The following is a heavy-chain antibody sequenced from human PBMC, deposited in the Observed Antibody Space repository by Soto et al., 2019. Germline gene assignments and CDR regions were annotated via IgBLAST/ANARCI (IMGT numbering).Heavy chain of an antibody. CDR3: ARARHYYYDSSGYYFQH. V-gene: IGHV4-31*03. CDR1: GGSISSGGYY. Sequence: ASETLSLTCTVSGGSISSGGYYWSWIRQHPGKGLEWIGYIYYSGSTYYNPSLKSRVTISVDTSKNQFSLKLSSVTAADTAVYYCARARHYYYDSSGYYFQHWGQGTLVTVSS. J-gene: IGHJ1*01. D-gene: IGHD3-22*01. CDR2: IYYSGST.